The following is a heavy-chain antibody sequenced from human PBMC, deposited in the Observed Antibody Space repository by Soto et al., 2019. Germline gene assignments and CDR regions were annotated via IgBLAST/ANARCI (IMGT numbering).Heavy chain of an antibody. CDR3: ARDGAGWLHGYGPGTFDY. Sequence: VAVIWYDGSNKYYADSVKGRFTISRDNSKNTLYLQMNSLRAEDTAVYYCARDGAGWLHGYGPGTFDYWGQGTLVTVSS. D-gene: IGHD5-12*01. CDR2: IWYDGSNK. J-gene: IGHJ4*02. V-gene: IGHV3-33*01.